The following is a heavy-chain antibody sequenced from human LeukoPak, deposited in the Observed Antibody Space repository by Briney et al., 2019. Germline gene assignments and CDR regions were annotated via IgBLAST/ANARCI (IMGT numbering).Heavy chain of an antibody. CDR1: GGSISSGSYY. V-gene: IGHV4-61*02. Sequence: SETLSLTCTVSGGSISSGSYYWSWIRQPAGKGLEWIGRIYTSGSTNYNPSLKSRVTISVDTSKNQFSLKLSSVTAADTAVYYCARRYSGSYSGFDYWGQGTLVTVSS. CDR3: ARRYSGSYSGFDY. D-gene: IGHD1-26*01. CDR2: IYTSGST. J-gene: IGHJ4*02.